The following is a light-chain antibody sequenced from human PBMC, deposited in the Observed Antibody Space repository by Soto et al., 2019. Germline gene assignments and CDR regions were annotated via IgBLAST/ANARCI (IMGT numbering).Light chain of an antibody. J-gene: IGKJ1*01. V-gene: IGKV3-15*01. Sequence: TQSPGTLSLSPGERATLSCRAGQRVSSNVAWYQQKPGQAPRLLIYGASTRATGIPARFSGSGSGTEFALTISSLQSEDFAVYYCQQYNNWPPAFGQGPRWIS. CDR2: GAS. CDR3: QQYNNWPPA. CDR1: QRVSSN.